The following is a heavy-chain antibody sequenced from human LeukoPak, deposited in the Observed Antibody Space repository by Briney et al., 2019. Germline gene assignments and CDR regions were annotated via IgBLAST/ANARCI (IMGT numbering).Heavy chain of an antibody. CDR2: IYHSGST. V-gene: IGHV4-4*02. CDR3: ARSLVLWFGESRSGFDI. Sequence: KSSETLSLTCAVSGVSISSSNWWSWVRQPPGKRLEWIGEIYHSGSTNYNPSLKSRVTISLDTSKNQFSQKLSSVTAADTAVYYCARSLVLWFGESRSGFDIWGLGTMVTVSS. CDR1: GVSISSSNW. D-gene: IGHD3-10*01. J-gene: IGHJ3*02.